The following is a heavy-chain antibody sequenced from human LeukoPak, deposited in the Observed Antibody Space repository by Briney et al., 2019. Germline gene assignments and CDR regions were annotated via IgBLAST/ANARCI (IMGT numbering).Heavy chain of an antibody. V-gene: IGHV1-18*01. J-gene: IGHJ4*02. CDR1: GYTFTSYG. CDR3: ARDTSRNIAAAGSNFDY. D-gene: IGHD6-13*01. CDR2: ISAYNGNT. Sequence: ASVKVSCKASGYTFTSYGISWVRQAPGQGLEWMGWISAYNGNTSYAQKLQGRVTMTTDTSTSTAYMELRSLRSDDTAVYYCARDTSRNIAAAGSNFDYWGQGTLVTVSS.